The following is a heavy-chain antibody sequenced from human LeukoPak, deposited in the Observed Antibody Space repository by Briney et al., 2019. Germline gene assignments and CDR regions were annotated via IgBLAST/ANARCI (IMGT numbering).Heavy chain of an antibody. V-gene: IGHV3-7*01. CDR3: AEGTAG. Sequence: GGSLRLSCAASGFTFSSYWMIWVRQAPGKGLEWVANINQDGSEKFYVDSVRGRFTISRDNAKNSLYLQMNSLRAEDTAVYYCAEGTAGWGQGTLVSVSS. CDR1: GFTFSSYW. J-gene: IGHJ4*02. CDR2: INQDGSEK. D-gene: IGHD1-1*01.